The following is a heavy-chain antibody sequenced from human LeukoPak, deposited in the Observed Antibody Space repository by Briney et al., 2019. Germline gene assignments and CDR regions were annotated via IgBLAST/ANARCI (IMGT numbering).Heavy chain of an antibody. CDR1: GFTFSSYW. CDR3: AKTIVVVPAATPNWFDP. CDR2: ISGSGGST. J-gene: IGHJ5*02. D-gene: IGHD2-2*01. V-gene: IGHV3-23*01. Sequence: PGGSLRLSCAASGFTFSSYWMSWVRQAPGKGLEWVSAISGSGGSTYYADSVKGRFTISRDNSKNTLYLQMNSLRAEDTAVYYCAKTIVVVPAATPNWFDPWGQGTLVTVSS.